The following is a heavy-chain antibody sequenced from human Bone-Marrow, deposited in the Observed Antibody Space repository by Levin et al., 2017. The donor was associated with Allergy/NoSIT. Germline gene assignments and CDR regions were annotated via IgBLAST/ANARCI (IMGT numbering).Heavy chain of an antibody. Sequence: GESLKISCKGSGYSFTSYWIGWVRQMPGKGLEWMGIIYPGDSDTRYSPSFQGQVTISADKSISTAYLQWSSLKASDTAMYYCARHLRGYCTGGVCYRPDWFDPWGQGTLVTVSS. CDR1: GYSFTSYW. CDR3: ARHLRGYCTGGVCYRPDWFDP. CDR2: IYPGDSDT. V-gene: IGHV5-51*01. D-gene: IGHD2-8*02. J-gene: IGHJ5*02.